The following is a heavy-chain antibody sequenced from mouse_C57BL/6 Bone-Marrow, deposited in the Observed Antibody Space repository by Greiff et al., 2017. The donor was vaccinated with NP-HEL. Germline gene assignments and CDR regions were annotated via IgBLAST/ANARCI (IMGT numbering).Heavy chain of an antibody. J-gene: IGHJ2*01. CDR2: INPNNGGT. CDR1: GYTFTDYN. CDR3: ARPYGNYERYYFDY. D-gene: IGHD2-1*01. V-gene: IGHV1-22*01. Sequence: EVKLQESGPELVKPGASVKMSCKASGYTFTDYNMHWVKQSHGKSLEWIGYINPNNGGTSYNQKFKGKATLTVNKSSSTAYMELRSLTSEDSAVYYCARPYGNYERYYFDYWGQGTTLTVSS.